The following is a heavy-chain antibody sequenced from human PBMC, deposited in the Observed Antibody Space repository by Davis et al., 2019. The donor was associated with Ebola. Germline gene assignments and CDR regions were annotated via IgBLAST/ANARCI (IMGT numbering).Heavy chain of an antibody. J-gene: IGHJ6*02. CDR1: GFTFRSYS. V-gene: IGHV3-21*01. CDR2: ISSTSNYV. CDR3: ARCSGGTSWDYYYGMDV. Sequence: GESLKISCAASGFTFRSYSMNWVRQAPGKGLEWVSSISSTSNYVYYADSVKGRFTISRDNAKNSLYLQVNSLRVEDTAAYYCARCSGGTSWDYYYGMDVWGQGTTVTVSS. D-gene: IGHD2-15*01.